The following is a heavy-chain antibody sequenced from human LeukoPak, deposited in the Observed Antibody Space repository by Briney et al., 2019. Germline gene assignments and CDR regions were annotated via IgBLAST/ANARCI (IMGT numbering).Heavy chain of an antibody. D-gene: IGHD1-26*01. J-gene: IGHJ4*02. CDR2: ISGSGGST. CDR1: GFPFSSYA. CDR3: AKDRSVGATIHALFDY. Sequence: PGGSLRLSCAASGFPFSSYAMSWVRQAPGKGLEWVSAISGSGGSTYYADSVKGRFTISRDNSKNTLYLQMNSLRAEDTAVYYCAKDRSVGATIHALFDYWGQGTLVTVSS. V-gene: IGHV3-23*01.